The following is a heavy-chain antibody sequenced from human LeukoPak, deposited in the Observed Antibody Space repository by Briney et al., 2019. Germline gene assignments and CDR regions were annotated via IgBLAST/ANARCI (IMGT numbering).Heavy chain of an antibody. CDR3: AKDWRRIVVVGPITRHGNYMDV. CDR2: ISGSGFNT. J-gene: IGHJ6*03. CDR1: GFTFNNYG. V-gene: IGHV3-23*01. D-gene: IGHD2-15*01. Sequence: GGSLRLSCAVSGFTFNNYGKSWVRQAPGKGLEWVSAISGSGFNTYYADSLKGRFTISRDNSKNTLYLQMNSLRPEDTAVYYCAKDWRRIVVVGPITRHGNYMDVWGKGTTVTISS.